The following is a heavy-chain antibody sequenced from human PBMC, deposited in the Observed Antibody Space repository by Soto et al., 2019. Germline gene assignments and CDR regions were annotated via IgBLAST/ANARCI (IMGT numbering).Heavy chain of an antibody. D-gene: IGHD1-20*01. CDR1: GFSLSTSGVG. CDR2: IYWDDDK. V-gene: IGHV2-5*02. Sequence: QITLKESGPTLVKPTQTLTLTCTFSGFSLSTSGVGVGWIRQPPGKALEWLALIYWDDDKRYSPSLKSRLTITKDTSTNQVVPTMTNMDTVDTATYYCAHSGLNWNLFSKFDYYYYGMDVWGQGTTVTVSS. CDR3: AHSGLNWNLFSKFDYYYYGMDV. J-gene: IGHJ6*02.